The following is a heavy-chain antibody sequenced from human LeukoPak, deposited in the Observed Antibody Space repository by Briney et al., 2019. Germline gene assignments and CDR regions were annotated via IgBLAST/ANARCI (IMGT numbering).Heavy chain of an antibody. CDR2: ISGGGGSA. Sequence: GGSLRLSCAASGFTFSSYGMHWVRQAPGKGLEWVSGISGGGGSAYYADSVKGRFTISRDNSKNTLYLQMNSLKAEDTAVYYCAKDDTTMTTPFYLFDHWGQGTLVTVSS. CDR3: AKDDTTMTTPFYLFDH. CDR1: GFTFSSYG. J-gene: IGHJ4*02. D-gene: IGHD4-17*01. V-gene: IGHV3-23*01.